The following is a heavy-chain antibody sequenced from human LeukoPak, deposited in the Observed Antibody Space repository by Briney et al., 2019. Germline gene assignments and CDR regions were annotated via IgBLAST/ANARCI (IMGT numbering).Heavy chain of an antibody. CDR1: GYTFTVYY. J-gene: IGHJ4*02. Sequence: ASVTVSCTASGYTFTVYYMHWVRQAPGQGLEWMGWINPNSGGTHYAQKFQGRVTITRDTSINTAYMELSRLRSDDTAVYYCATGPYSSSWVPFDYWGQGSLVTVSS. D-gene: IGHD6-13*01. CDR3: ATGPYSSSWVPFDY. V-gene: IGHV1-2*02. CDR2: INPNSGGT.